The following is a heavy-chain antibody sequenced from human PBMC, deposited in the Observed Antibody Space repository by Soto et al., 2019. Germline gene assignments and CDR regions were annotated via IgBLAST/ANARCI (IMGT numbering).Heavy chain of an antibody. CDR1: GGTFSSYA. V-gene: IGHV1-69*01. D-gene: IGHD2-15*01. Sequence: QVQLVQSGAEVKKPGSSVKVSCKASGGTFSSYAISWVRQAPGQGLEWMGGIIPIFGTANYAQKFQGRVTINADESTSTAYMELSSLRSEDTAVYYCAREQLGYCSGCSCWGRDYYYYGMDVWGQGTTVTVSS. J-gene: IGHJ6*02. CDR3: AREQLGYCSGCSCWGRDYYYYGMDV. CDR2: IIPIFGTA.